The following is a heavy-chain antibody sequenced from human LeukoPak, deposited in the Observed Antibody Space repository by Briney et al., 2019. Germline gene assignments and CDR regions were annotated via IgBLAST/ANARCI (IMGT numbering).Heavy chain of an antibody. D-gene: IGHD5-18*01. CDR3: ATGGYSYGYNY. V-gene: IGHV1-69*13. CDR1: GGTFSSYA. J-gene: IGHJ4*02. Sequence: SVKVSCKASGGTFSSYAISWVRQAPGQGLEWMGGIIPIFGTANYAQKFQGGVTITADESTSTAYMELSSLRSEDTAVYYCATGGYSYGYNYWGQGTLVTVSS. CDR2: IIPIFGTA.